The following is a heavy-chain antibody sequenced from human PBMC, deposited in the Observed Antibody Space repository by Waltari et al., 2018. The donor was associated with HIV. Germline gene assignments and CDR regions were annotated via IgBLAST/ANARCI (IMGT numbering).Heavy chain of an antibody. CDR2: KKEDGSEV. J-gene: IGHJ4*02. D-gene: IGHD6-13*01. V-gene: IGHV3-7*01. CDR3: ARRGGRSSPLGY. Sequence: EVQLVESGGGLVQPGGSLRLSCAASGFTFSSYWMSWVRQAPGKGLEWVAKKKEDGSEVYYVDSVKGRFTISRGNAKNSLYLQMNSLRAEDTAVYCCARRGGRSSPLGYWGQGTLVTVSS. CDR1: GFTFSSYW.